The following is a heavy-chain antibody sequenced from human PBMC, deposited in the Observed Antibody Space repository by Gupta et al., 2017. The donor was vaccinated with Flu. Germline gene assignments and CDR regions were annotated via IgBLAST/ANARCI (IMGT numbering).Heavy chain of an antibody. CDR2: ISGRGGPI. Sequence: EVRLLQSGGGLVQPGGSVRLSCAASGFRFSISSMSWLRQAPGKGLEWVGAISGRGGPIYYADSVKGRFTISRDNSKDTLYLEMNSLTAEDTAEYFCAKDMFGGWYLVFDYWGQGTLVTVSS. D-gene: IGHD6-19*01. CDR1: GFRFSISS. CDR3: AKDMFGGWYLVFDY. V-gene: IGHV3-23*01. J-gene: IGHJ4*02.